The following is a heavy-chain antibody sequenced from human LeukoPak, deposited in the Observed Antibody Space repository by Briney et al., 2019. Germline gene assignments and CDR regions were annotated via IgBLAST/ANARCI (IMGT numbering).Heavy chain of an antibody. CDR1: GFTFSNYG. CDR2: ISGSGHNT. Sequence: GGSLRLSCEASGFTFSNYGMTCVRQAPGKGLEWVSTISGSGHNTYYADSVKGRFTISRDDSKNTLYLQMNSLRAEDTAVYYCAKDGHYDSSGNWGQGTLVTVSS. CDR3: AKDGHYDSSGN. D-gene: IGHD3-22*01. V-gene: IGHV3-23*01. J-gene: IGHJ4*02.